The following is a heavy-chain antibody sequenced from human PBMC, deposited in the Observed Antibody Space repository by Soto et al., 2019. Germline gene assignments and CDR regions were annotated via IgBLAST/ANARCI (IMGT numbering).Heavy chain of an antibody. Sequence: QVQLVESGGGVVQPGRSLRLSCAASGFTFSSYGMHWVRQAPGKGLEWVAVISYDGSNKYYADSVKGRFTISRDNSKNTLYLQMNSLRAEDTAVYYCAKDLDCSGGSCYSFLGYWGQGTLVTVSS. CDR2: ISYDGSNK. D-gene: IGHD2-15*01. V-gene: IGHV3-30*18. CDR3: AKDLDCSGGSCYSFLGY. J-gene: IGHJ4*02. CDR1: GFTFSSYG.